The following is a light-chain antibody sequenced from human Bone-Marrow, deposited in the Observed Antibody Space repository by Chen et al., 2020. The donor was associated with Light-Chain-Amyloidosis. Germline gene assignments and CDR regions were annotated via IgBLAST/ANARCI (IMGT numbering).Light chain of an antibody. Sequence: EIVLTQSPGTLSLSPGEGANLSCRASQTISSNYLTWYQQKFGQAPRLLIYGSSSRATGIPDRVTGSGSGTDFTLTLHRLEPEDFAMYYCQQYGTSPLTFGGGTKVEIK. V-gene: IGKV3-20*01. CDR3: QQYGTSPLT. CDR1: QTISSNY. CDR2: GSS. J-gene: IGKJ4*01.